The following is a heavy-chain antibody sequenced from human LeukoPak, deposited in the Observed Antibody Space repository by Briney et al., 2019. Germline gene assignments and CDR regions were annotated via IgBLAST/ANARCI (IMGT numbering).Heavy chain of an antibody. Sequence: SETLSLTCTVSGGSISSSSYYWGWIRQPPGKGLEWIGSIYYSGSTYYNPSLKSRVTISVDTSKNQFSLKLSSVTAADTAVYYCARVPYSNYEGNYYMDVWGKGTTVTVSS. D-gene: IGHD4-11*01. V-gene: IGHV4-39*07. CDR2: IYYSGST. J-gene: IGHJ6*03. CDR3: ARVPYSNYEGNYYMDV. CDR1: GGSISSSSYY.